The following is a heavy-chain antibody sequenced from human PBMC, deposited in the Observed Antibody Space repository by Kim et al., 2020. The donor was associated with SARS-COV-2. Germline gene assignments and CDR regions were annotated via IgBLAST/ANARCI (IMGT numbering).Heavy chain of an antibody. CDR2: INAGNGNT. J-gene: IGHJ3*02. D-gene: IGHD3-22*01. CDR3: ARGLFYYYDSSGWSAFDI. CDR1: GYTFTSYA. Sequence: ASVKVSCKASGYTFTSYAMHWVRQAPGQRLEWMGWINAGNGNTKYSQKFQGRVTITRDTSASTAYMELSSLRSEDTAVYYCARGLFYYYDSSGWSAFDISGQGTMVTVSS. V-gene: IGHV1-3*01.